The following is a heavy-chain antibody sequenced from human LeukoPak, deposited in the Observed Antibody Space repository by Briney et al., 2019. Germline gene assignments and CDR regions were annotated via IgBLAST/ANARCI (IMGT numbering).Heavy chain of an antibody. CDR1: GFTFSSYW. D-gene: IGHD2-21*01. CDR2: INSDGSST. CDR3: AKAPVTTCRGAYCYPFDY. Sequence: GGSLRLSCAASGFTFSSYWMHWARQAPGKGLVWVSRINSDGSSTSYADSVKGRFTISRDNAKNTLYLQMNSLRAEDTAVYYCAKAPVTTCRGAYCYPFDYWGQGTLVTVSS. V-gene: IGHV3-74*01. J-gene: IGHJ4*02.